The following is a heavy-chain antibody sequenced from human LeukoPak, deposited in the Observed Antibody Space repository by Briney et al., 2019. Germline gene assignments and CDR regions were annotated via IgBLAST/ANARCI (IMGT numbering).Heavy chain of an antibody. V-gene: IGHV1-2*02. CDR3: ARDFRVTTEYNWFDP. CDR2: NNPNSGGI. D-gene: IGHD3-3*01. J-gene: IGHJ5*02. CDR1: GYTFTGYY. Sequence: ASVKVSGKASGYTFTGYYMHWVRQAPGQGLEWMGWNNPNSGGINYAQKFQGRVTMTRDTSISTAYMELRRLKSDDTAAYYCARDFRVTTEYNWFDPWGQGTLVTVSS.